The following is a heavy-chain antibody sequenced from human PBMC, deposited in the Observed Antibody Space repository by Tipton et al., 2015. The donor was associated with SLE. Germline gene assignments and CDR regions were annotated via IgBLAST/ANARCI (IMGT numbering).Heavy chain of an antibody. V-gene: IGHV4-39*07. Sequence: TLSLTCTVSGGSISSSSYYWGWIRQPPGKGLEWIGSIYYSGSTYYNPSLKSRVTISVDTSKNQFSLKLSSVTAADTAVYYCARGLSGSYYPYWGQGTLVTVSS. D-gene: IGHD1-26*01. CDR3: ARGLSGSYYPY. J-gene: IGHJ4*02. CDR2: IYYSGST. CDR1: GGSISSSSYY.